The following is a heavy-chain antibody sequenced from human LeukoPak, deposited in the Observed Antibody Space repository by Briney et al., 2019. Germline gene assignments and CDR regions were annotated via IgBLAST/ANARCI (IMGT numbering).Heavy chain of an antibody. J-gene: IGHJ4*02. CDR2: ISAYNGNT. V-gene: IGHV1-18*01. Sequence: ASVKVSCKASGYTFTSYGISWVRQAPGQGLEWMGWISAYNGNTNYAQKLQGRVTMTTDTSTSTAYMELRSLRSDDTAVYYCARGTAGVDYSDYGAYWGQGTLVTVSS. CDR1: GYTFTSYG. CDR3: ARGTAGVDYSDYGAY. D-gene: IGHD4-17*01.